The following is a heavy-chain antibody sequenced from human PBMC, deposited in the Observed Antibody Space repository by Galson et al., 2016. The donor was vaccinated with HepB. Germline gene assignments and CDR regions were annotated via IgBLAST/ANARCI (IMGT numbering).Heavy chain of an antibody. Sequence: SLRLSCAASGFTLSIYSMNWVRQAPGKGLEWISHISSSSSTIYYADSVKGRFTISRDNAKNSLYLQMNSLRDEDTAVYYCARDGGSIQSQDYYYYHMDVWGQGTTVTVSS. V-gene: IGHV3-48*02. J-gene: IGHJ6*02. CDR3: ARDGGSIQSQDYYYYHMDV. D-gene: IGHD3-16*01. CDR1: GFTLSIYS. CDR2: ISSSSSTI.